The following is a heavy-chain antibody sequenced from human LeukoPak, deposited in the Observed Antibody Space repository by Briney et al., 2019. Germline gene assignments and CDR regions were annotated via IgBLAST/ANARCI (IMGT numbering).Heavy chain of an antibody. J-gene: IGHJ4*02. CDR2: ISSSSSYI. V-gene: IGHV3-21*01. CDR3: ARVNDSSGYYYERDY. CDR1: GFTFSRYA. Sequence: GGSLRLSCAASGFTFSRYAMNWVRQAPGKGLEWVSSISSSSSYIYYADSVKGRFTISRDNAKNSLYLQMNSLRAEDTAVYYCARVNDSSGYYYERDYWGQGTLVTVSS. D-gene: IGHD3-22*01.